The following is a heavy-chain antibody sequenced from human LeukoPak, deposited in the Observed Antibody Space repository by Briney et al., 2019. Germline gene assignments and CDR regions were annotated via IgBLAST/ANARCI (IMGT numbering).Heavy chain of an antibody. CDR3: ARNESRIAAIGTRKDNWFDP. Sequence: PSETLSLTCPVSCASISNSNDYWAWIRQPPGKGLEWIVSGGITHYNPSPRSRVTISVDTSKNQFSLKLSSVTAADTAVYHCARNESRIAAIGTRKDNWFDPWGHGTLVTVSS. CDR2: GGIT. V-gene: IGHV4-39*01. D-gene: IGHD6-13*01. CDR1: CASISNSNDY. J-gene: IGHJ5*02.